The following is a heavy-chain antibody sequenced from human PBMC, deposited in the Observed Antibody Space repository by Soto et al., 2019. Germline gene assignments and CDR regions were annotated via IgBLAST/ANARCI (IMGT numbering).Heavy chain of an antibody. CDR2: ISSSGSTI. J-gene: IGHJ6*03. D-gene: IGHD6-6*01. CDR1: GFTFSDYY. V-gene: IGHV3-11*01. Sequence: GGSLRLSCAASGFTFSDYYMSWIRQAPGKGLEWVSYISSSGSTIYYADSVKGRFTISRDNAKNSLYLQMNSLRAEDTAVYYCAKEYSSSPQYYYYYYMDVWGKGTTVTVSS. CDR3: AKEYSSSPQYYYYYYMDV.